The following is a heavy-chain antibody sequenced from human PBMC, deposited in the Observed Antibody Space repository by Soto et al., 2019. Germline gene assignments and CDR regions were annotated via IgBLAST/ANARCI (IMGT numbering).Heavy chain of an antibody. CDR1: GFIFSRYK. Sequence: PGESLKISCEDSGFIFSRYKISWVRQMPGKGLEWMGIINPGNSDTTYSPSFQGQVTISADNSINTAYLQWSSLRASDTAMYYCMRSYGDSYYFYYGMDVWGQGTTVTVSS. CDR2: INPGNSDT. V-gene: IGHV5-51*01. J-gene: IGHJ6*02. D-gene: IGHD2-21*02. CDR3: MRSYGDSYYFYYGMDV.